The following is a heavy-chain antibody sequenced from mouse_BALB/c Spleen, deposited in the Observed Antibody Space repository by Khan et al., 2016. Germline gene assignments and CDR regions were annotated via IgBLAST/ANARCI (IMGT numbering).Heavy chain of an antibody. CDR2: IYPGDGDT. V-gene: IGHV1-80*01. D-gene: IGHD2-2*01. CDR3: ARGGYGYDTFAY. Sequence: QVQLQQSGAELVRPGSSVKISCKASGYAFSSYWMNWVKQRPGQGLEWIGQIYPGDGDTNYKGKFKGKATLTADKSSSTAYMQLSSLTSEDSAVYYCARGGYGYDTFAYWGQGTLVTVSA. J-gene: IGHJ3*01. CDR1: GYAFSSYW.